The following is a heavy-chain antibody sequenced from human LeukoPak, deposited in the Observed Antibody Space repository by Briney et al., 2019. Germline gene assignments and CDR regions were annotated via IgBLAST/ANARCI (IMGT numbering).Heavy chain of an antibody. J-gene: IGHJ4*02. V-gene: IGHV4-59*01. CDR3: ATNTGTVFDY. Sequence: SETLSPTCTVSSGFITAYYWSWIRQPPGKGLEWIGYVYYSGSTEYNPSLRSRVTISLEMSTHQFSLNLTSVTAADTAVYYCATNTGTVFDYWGQGALVTVSS. D-gene: IGHD7-27*01. CDR2: VYYSGST. CDR1: SGFITAYY.